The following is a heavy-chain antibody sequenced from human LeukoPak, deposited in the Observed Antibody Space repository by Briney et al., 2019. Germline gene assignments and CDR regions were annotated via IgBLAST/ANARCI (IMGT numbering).Heavy chain of an antibody. D-gene: IGHD3-22*01. J-gene: IGHJ3*02. CDR2: INPNSGGT. Sequence: GASVKVSCKASGYSFTGYYMHWVRQAPGQGLEWMGWINPNSGGTNYAQKFQGRVTMTRDTSISTAYMELSRLRSDDTAVYYCARPAMIVGILLGGAFDIWGQGTMVTVSS. CDR1: GYSFTGYY. V-gene: IGHV1-2*02. CDR3: ARPAMIVGILLGGAFDI.